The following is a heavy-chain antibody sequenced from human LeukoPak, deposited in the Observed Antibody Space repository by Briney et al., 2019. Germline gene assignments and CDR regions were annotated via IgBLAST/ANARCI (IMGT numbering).Heavy chain of an antibody. Sequence: GSSVTVSCTASGGTFSSYAISWVRQAPGQGLEWMGGIIPIFGTANYARKFQGRVTITADESTSTAYMELSSLRSEDTAVYYCARDPGGLHYYYYGMDVWGQGTTVTVSS. CDR2: IIPIFGTA. D-gene: IGHD3-16*01. V-gene: IGHV1-69*01. J-gene: IGHJ6*02. CDR3: ARDPGGLHYYYYGMDV. CDR1: GGTFSSYA.